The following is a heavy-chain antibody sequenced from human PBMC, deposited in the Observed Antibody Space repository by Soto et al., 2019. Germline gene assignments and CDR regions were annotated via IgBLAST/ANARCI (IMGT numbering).Heavy chain of an antibody. D-gene: IGHD2-15*01. CDR2: IYAGGST. CDR1: GFTVSTNY. V-gene: IGHV3-53*01. CDR3: ARAMSVVVAAKFYYYYGMDV. Sequence: PGGSLRLSCAASGFTVSTNYMTWVRQAPGKGLEWVSVIYAGGSTYYADSVKGRFTISRDNSKNTLYLQMNSLRAEDTAVYYCARAMSVVVAAKFYYYYGMDVWGQGTTVTVSS. J-gene: IGHJ6*02.